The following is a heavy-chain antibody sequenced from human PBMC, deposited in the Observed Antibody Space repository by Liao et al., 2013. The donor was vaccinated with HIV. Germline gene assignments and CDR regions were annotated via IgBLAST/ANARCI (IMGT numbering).Heavy chain of an antibody. V-gene: IGHV4-39*07. Sequence: QLQLQESGPGLVKPSETLSLTCTVSGGSISSSSYYWGWIRQPPGKGLEWIGSIYTSGSTNYNPSLKSRVTISVDTSKNQFSLKLSSVTAADTAVYYCAASQWLVPDYWGQGTLVTVSP. J-gene: IGHJ4*02. CDR2: IYTSGST. CDR3: AASQWLVPDY. CDR1: GGSISSSSYY. D-gene: IGHD6-19*01.